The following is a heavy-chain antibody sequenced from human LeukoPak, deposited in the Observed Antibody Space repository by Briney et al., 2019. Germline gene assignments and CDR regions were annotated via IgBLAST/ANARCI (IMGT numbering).Heavy chain of an antibody. CDR2: ISYGDGTA. Sequence: GASLRLSCAASGFTFSTYALSWVRQAPGKGLEWVSSISYGDGTAFYAGSVKGRSTVSRDNSRSTLYLQMASLRAEDTAVYYCAKDRGYTGYDSGGIDFWGQGILVTVSS. CDR1: GFTFSTYA. J-gene: IGHJ4*02. V-gene: IGHV3-23*01. CDR3: AKDRGYTGYDSGGIDF. D-gene: IGHD5-12*01.